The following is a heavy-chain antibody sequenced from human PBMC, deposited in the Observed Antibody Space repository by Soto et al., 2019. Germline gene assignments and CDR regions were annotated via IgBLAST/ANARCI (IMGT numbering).Heavy chain of an antibody. CDR2: ISDDSSRT. D-gene: IGHD2-15*01. Sequence: GGSLRLSCAAAGCTFNTFEMSWVRQAPGSGLEWVSFISDDSSRTYYADAVKGRFTISRNNSKYPLYLHMNSLTAEDTDVYACVKGRWLDFWGQGP. V-gene: IGHV3-23*01. J-gene: IGHJ4*02. CDR1: GCTFNTFE. CDR3: VKGRWLDF.